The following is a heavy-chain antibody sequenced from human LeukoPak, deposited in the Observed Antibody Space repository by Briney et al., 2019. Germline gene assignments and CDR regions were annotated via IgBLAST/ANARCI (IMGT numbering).Heavy chain of an antibody. J-gene: IGHJ4*02. D-gene: IGHD3-10*01. CDR1: GGTFSGYA. CDR3: ASYYGSGRGYYFDY. V-gene: IGHV1-69*05. Sequence: SVKVSCKASGGTFSGYAISWVRQAPGQGLEWMGGIIPIFGTANFAQKFQGRVTITTDESTSTAYMELSSLRSEDTAVYYCASYYGSGRGYYFDYWGQGTLVTVSS. CDR2: IIPIFGTA.